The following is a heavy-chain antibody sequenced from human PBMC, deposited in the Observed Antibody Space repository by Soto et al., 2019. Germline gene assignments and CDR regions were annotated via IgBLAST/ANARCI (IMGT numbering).Heavy chain of an antibody. J-gene: IGHJ4*02. D-gene: IGHD5-18*01. CDR1: GFSLSTSGVG. V-gene: IGHV2-5*02. CDR2: IFWDDDK. Sequence: QITLKESGPTLVKPTQTLTLTCTFSGFSLSTSGVGVGWIRQPPGKALEWLGIIFWDDDKRYRPSLKSRLTITKDTSKNQLVLTMTNMDPVDTATYYCAHLPWKQVWPRAPVVNWGQGTPVTVSS. CDR3: AHLPWKQVWPRAPVVN.